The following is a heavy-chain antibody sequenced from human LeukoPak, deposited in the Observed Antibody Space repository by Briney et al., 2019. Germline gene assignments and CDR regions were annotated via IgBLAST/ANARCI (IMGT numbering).Heavy chain of an antibody. CDR2: VSTYNGDT. V-gene: IGHV1-18*01. CDR1: GYTFTDFG. CDR3: ARAESMALYFLY. J-gene: IGHJ1*01. D-gene: IGHD1-14*01. Sequence: GASVKVSCKASGYTFTDFGFIWVRQAPGQGLEWMGWVSTYNGDTDYAKKLQDRVTMTTESSTQTTFMELRNLRSDDTAVYYCARAESMALYFLYWGQGTLVSVSS.